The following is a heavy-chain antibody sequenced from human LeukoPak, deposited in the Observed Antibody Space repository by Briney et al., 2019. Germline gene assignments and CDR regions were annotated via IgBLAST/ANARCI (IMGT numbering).Heavy chain of an antibody. CDR3: ANPPPSGWWGGFDY. CDR2: ISGSGGST. D-gene: IGHD6-19*01. Sequence: GGSLRPSCAASGFTFSSYAMSWVRQAPGKGLEWVSAISGSGGSTYYADSVKGRFTISRDNSKNTLYLQMNSLRAEDTAVYYCANPPPSGWWGGFDYWGQGTLVTVSS. J-gene: IGHJ4*02. CDR1: GFTFSSYA. V-gene: IGHV3-23*01.